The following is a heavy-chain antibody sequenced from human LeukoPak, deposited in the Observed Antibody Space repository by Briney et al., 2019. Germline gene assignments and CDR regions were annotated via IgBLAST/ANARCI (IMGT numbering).Heavy chain of an antibody. CDR1: GFTFSSYD. Sequence: GRSLRLSCAASGFTFSSYDMHWVRQAPGKGLEWVAVISYDGSNKYHADSVKGRFTISRDNSKNTLYPQMNSLRAEDTAGYYCAKGQIRWKHQSKDAFDIWGQGTTVTVSS. J-gene: IGHJ3*02. V-gene: IGHV3-30*18. CDR3: AKGQIRWKHQSKDAFDI. D-gene: IGHD4-23*01. CDR2: ISYDGSNK.